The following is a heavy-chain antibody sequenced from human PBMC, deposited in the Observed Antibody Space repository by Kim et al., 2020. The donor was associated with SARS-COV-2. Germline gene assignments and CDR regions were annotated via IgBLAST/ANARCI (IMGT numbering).Heavy chain of an antibody. J-gene: IGHJ6*02. V-gene: IGHV5-51*01. D-gene: IGHD1-1*01. CDR1: GYSFTSYW. CDR3: ARRGGTGTPDGYYYYGMDV. CDR2: IYPGDSDT. Sequence: GESLKISCKGSGYSFTSYWIGWVRQMPGKVLEWMGIIYPGDSDTRYSPSFQGQVTISANKSISTAYLQWSSLKASDTAMYYCARRGGTGTPDGYYYYGMDVWGQGTTVTVSS.